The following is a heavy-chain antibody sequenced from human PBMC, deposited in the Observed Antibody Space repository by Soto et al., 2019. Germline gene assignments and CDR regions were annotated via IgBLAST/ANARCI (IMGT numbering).Heavy chain of an antibody. CDR3: AREAAYGGYVFGY. CDR1: GGTISSSNW. J-gene: IGHJ4*02. D-gene: IGHD4-17*01. Sequence: SETLSLTCAVSGGTISSSNWWSWVRQPPGKGLEWIGEIYHSGSTNYNPSLKSRVTISVDKSKNQFSLRLSSVTAADTAVYYGAREAAYGGYVFGYWGQGTLVTVSS. V-gene: IGHV4-4*02. CDR2: IYHSGST.